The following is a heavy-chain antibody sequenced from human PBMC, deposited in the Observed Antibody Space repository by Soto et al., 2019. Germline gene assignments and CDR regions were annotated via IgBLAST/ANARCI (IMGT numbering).Heavy chain of an antibody. V-gene: IGHV4-34*01. CDR3: ARAPKVSGSSQTRPDF. D-gene: IGHD6-6*01. CDR1: SGSFSGYY. CDR2: ISQSGNT. Sequence: SSETLSLTCSLYSGSFSGYYWSWIRRPPGKGLEWIGEISQSGNTNYSPSLKSRVSISIDTSKKQFSLNLASVSAADTAVYYCARAPKVSGSSQTRPDFWGQGTLVTVSA. J-gene: IGHJ4*02.